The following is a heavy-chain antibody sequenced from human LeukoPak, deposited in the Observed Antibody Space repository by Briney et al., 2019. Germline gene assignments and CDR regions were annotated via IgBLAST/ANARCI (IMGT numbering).Heavy chain of an antibody. CDR3: AKEHTGWPFDS. V-gene: IGHV3-30*02. J-gene: IGHJ4*02. Sequence: PGGSLRLSCTASGFTFSFYGMYWVRQAPDKGLEWVTFIRHDGSDTFYTDSVKGRFTVSRDNSRNTLFLELKSLTTEDTGVYYCAKEHTGWPFDSWGQGTVVTVSS. CDR2: IRHDGSDT. D-gene: IGHD6-19*01. CDR1: GFTFSFYG.